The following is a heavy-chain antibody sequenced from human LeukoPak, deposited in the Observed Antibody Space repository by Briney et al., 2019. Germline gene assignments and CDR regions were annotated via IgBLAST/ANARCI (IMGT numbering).Heavy chain of an antibody. D-gene: IGHD3-22*01. CDR1: GGSISSYY. V-gene: IGHV4-4*07. Sequence: SSETLSLTCTVSGGSISSYYWSWIRQPAGKGLEWIGRIYTSGSTNYNPSLKSRVTISVDTSKNQFSLKLSSVTAADTAVYYCARAVGITMIENWFDPWGQGTLVTVSS. CDR2: IYTSGST. CDR3: ARAVGITMIENWFDP. J-gene: IGHJ5*02.